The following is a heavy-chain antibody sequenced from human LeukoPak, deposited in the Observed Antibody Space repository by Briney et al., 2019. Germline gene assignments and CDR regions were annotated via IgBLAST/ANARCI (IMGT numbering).Heavy chain of an antibody. CDR1: GGSISSYY. CDR3: ASSYYYDSSGYHPIDY. CDR2: IYYSGST. J-gene: IGHJ4*02. V-gene: IGHV4-59*08. D-gene: IGHD3-22*01. Sequence: SETLSLTCTVSGGSISSYYWSWIRQPPGKGLEWIGYIYYSGSTNYNPSLKSRVTISVYTSKNQFSLKLRSVTAADTAVYYCASSYYYDSSGYHPIDYWGQGTLVTVSS.